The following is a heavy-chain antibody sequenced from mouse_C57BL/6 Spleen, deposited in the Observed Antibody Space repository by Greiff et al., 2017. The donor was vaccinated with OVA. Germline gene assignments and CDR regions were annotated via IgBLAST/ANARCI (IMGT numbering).Heavy chain of an antibody. Sequence: VQLQQSGAEIVKPGASVKMSCKASGYTFTTYPIEWMKQNHGKSLEWIGNFHPYNDDTKYNEKFKGKATLTVDKSSSTVYLELSRLTSDDSAVYYCARRGDGSYWYFDVWGTGTTVTVSS. CDR1: GYTFTTYP. CDR2: FHPYNDDT. J-gene: IGHJ1*03. CDR3: ARRGDGSYWYFDV. V-gene: IGHV1-47*01. D-gene: IGHD2-3*01.